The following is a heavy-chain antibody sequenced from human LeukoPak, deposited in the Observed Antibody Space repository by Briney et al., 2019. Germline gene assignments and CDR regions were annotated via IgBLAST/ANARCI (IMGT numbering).Heavy chain of an antibody. CDR1: GGSISSGGYS. Sequence: PSETLSLTCAVSGGSISSGGYSWSWIRQPPGKGLEGIGYFYQSDSTYYNPSLKSRATISVDRSKNQLSLKLSSVTAADTAVYYCARGRRDFDYWGQGTLVTVSS. CDR2: FYQSDST. CDR3: ARGRRDFDY. J-gene: IGHJ4*02. V-gene: IGHV4-30-2*01.